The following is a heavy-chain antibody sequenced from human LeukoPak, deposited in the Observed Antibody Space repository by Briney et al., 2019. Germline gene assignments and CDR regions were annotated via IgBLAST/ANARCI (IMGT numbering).Heavy chain of an antibody. D-gene: IGHD2-21*01. J-gene: IGHJ4*02. Sequence: GGSLILSCTASGFNLGDYAMSWVRQAPGKGLEWVGFIRSKSYSGTTEYAASVKGRFTVSRDDSKSIAYLQMNSLTTEDTAVYYCTRVIRLSGGRYYFDYWGQGTLVTVSS. CDR2: IRSKSYSGTT. CDR1: GFNLGDYA. CDR3: TRVIRLSGGRYYFDY. V-gene: IGHV3-49*04.